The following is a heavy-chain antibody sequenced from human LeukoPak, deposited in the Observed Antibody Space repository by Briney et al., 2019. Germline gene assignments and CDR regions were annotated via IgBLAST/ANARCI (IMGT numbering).Heavy chain of an antibody. CDR1: GYNFASYW. Sequence: GESLKISCKGSGYNFASYWIGWVRQMPGKGLEWMGIIYPRDSDTRYSPSFQGQVTISADKSISTAYLQWSSLKASDTAMYYCARRIGRISRYAFDIWGQGTMVTVSS. J-gene: IGHJ3*02. D-gene: IGHD2-15*01. V-gene: IGHV5-51*01. CDR3: ARRIGRISRYAFDI. CDR2: IYPRDSDT.